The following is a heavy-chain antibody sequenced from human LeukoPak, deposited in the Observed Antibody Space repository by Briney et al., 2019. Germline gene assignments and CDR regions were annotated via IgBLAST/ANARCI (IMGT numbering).Heavy chain of an antibody. CDR2: IIPIFGTA. CDR1: GYTFTSYA. Sequence: GASVKVSCKASGYTFTSYAINWVRQAPGQGLEWMGGIIPIFGTANYAQKFQGRVTITADESTSTAYMELSSLRSEDTAVYYCARERLYSYGYYSEHNWFDPWGQGTLVTVSS. CDR3: ARERLYSYGYYSEHNWFDP. D-gene: IGHD5-18*01. J-gene: IGHJ5*02. V-gene: IGHV1-69*13.